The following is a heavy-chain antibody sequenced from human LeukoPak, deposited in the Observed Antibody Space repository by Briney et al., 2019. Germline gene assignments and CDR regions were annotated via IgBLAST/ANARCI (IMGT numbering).Heavy chain of an antibody. CDR1: GYTLTELS. Sequence: ASVKVSCKVSGYTLTELSMHWVRQAPGKGLEWMGGFDPEDGETIYAQKFQGGVTMTEDTSTDTAYMELSSLRSEDTAVYYCATAPITIFGVARGMDVWGKGTTVTVSS. CDR2: FDPEDGET. CDR3: ATAPITIFGVARGMDV. V-gene: IGHV1-24*01. J-gene: IGHJ6*03. D-gene: IGHD3-3*01.